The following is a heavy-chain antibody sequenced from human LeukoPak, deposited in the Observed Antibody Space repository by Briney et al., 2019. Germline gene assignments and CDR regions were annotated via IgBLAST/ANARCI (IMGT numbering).Heavy chain of an antibody. V-gene: IGHV1-2*06. CDR1: GYTFTGYY. CDR2: INPNSGGT. J-gene: IGHJ4*02. Sequence: ASVKVSCKASGYTFTGYYMHWVRQAPGQGLEWMGRINPNSGGTNYAQKFQGRVTMTRDTSISTAYMELSRLRSDDTAVYYCARDCSRGSSSAMCYWGQGTLVTVSS. D-gene: IGHD1-26*01. CDR3: ARDCSRGSSSAMCY.